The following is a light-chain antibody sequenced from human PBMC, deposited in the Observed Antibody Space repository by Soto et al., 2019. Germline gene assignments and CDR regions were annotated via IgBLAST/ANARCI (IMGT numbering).Light chain of an antibody. CDR2: DVS. CDR3: QQYNGYPWT. CDR1: QSISSW. Sequence: DIQMTQSPSTLSASVGDRVTITCRASQSISSWLVWYQQKPGKAPYLLIYDVSSLESGVPSRFSGSGSGTKFTLTISSLQPDDFATYYCQQYNGYPWTFGQVTKVEIK. J-gene: IGKJ1*01. V-gene: IGKV1-5*01.